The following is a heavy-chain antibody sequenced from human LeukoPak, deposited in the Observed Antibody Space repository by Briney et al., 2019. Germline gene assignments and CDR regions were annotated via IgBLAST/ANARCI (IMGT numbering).Heavy chain of an antibody. J-gene: IGHJ6*03. CDR2: IYTNGST. CDR3: ATFLEASGSYYYYYMDV. D-gene: IGHD3-10*01. Sequence: SETLSLTCTVSNAFIASGSYYWPWMRQSAGKGLEWIGHIYTNGSTTYNPSLKSRVTVSVDTSKNQFSLKLTSVTAADTAVYYCATFLEASGSYYYYYMDVWGKGTTVTVSS. V-gene: IGHV4-61*09. CDR1: NAFIASGSYY.